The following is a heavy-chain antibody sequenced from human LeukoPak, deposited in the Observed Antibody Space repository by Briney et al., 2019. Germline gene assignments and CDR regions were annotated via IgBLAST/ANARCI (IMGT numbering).Heavy chain of an antibody. D-gene: IGHD3-3*01. CDR1: GGSFSGYY. CDR3: ARGNDFWSGYYSIAAAGFDY. J-gene: IGHJ4*02. CDR2: INHSGST. Sequence: SETLSLTCAVYGGSFSGYYWSWIRQPPGKGLEWIGEINHSGSTNYNPSLKSRVTISVDTSKNQSSLKLSSVTAADTAVYYCARGNDFWSGYYSIAAAGFDYWGQGTLVTVSS. V-gene: IGHV4-34*01.